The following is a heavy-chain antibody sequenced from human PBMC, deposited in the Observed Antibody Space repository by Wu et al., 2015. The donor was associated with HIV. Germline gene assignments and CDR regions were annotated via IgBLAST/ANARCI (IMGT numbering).Heavy chain of an antibody. Sequence: QVQLLQSGPEVKKPGASVKVSCKASGYTFADYHLNWIRQAPGQGFEWDGQVHHCPVAAQNLAQKFQGRVTMTRSLSITTAYLELSRLTSDDTATYYCVHSGWGSDFHYDYWGRGDTGHRLL. V-gene: IGHV1-2*02. CDR3: VHSGWGSDFHYDY. D-gene: IGHD3-16*01. CDR2: HHCPVAA. J-gene: IGHJ4*02. CDR1: GYTFADYH.